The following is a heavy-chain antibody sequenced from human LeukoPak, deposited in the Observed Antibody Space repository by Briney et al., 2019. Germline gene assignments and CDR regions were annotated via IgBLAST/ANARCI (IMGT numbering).Heavy chain of an antibody. V-gene: IGHV1-46*01. CDR1: GYTFINYY. CDR3: ARDLSGWGNSIY. CDR2: INPNTDST. J-gene: IGHJ4*02. Sequence: GASVKVSCKASGYTFINYYLHWVRQAPGQGLVWMGQINPNTDSTNCARMFQGRVTMTADTSTSTVYMELNSPTSDDTAVYYCARDLSGWGNSIYWGQGTPVTVS. D-gene: IGHD2/OR15-2a*01.